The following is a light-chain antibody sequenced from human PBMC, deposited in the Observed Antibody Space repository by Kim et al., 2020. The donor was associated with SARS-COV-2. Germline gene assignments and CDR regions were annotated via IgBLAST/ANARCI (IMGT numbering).Light chain of an antibody. J-gene: IGKJ2*03. CDR1: HRISFH. V-gene: IGKV1-39*01. Sequence: SASVGDRVTFTCRARHRISFHVNWYQQKAGKAPKLLVYAASSLQPGVSSTFRGSGSGAAFTLTISSLQPDDFATYYCQQTYTTPYSFGQGTKLEI. CDR3: QQTYTTPYS. CDR2: AAS.